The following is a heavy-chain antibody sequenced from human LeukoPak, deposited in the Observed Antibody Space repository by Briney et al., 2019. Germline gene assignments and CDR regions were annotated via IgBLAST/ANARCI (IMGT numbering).Heavy chain of an antibody. CDR2: INHRGST. J-gene: IGHJ4*02. D-gene: IGHD3-9*01. Sequence: SETLSLTCAVYGGSFRGYYWSWIHQPPGKGLEWSGEINHRGSTKYNPSLKSRVTISVGTSKNQFSLNLRSATAADTAVYYCARGDILTGYSYWGQGTLVTVSS. V-gene: IGHV4-34*01. CDR1: GGSFRGYY. CDR3: ARGDILTGYSY.